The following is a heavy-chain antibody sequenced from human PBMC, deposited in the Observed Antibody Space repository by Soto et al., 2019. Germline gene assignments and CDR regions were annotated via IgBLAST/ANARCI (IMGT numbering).Heavy chain of an antibody. Sequence: QVQLVQSGAEVKKPGDSVKVSCKASGYTFTSYGISWVRQAPGQGPEWMGGNSAYNGNTKYAQTLQGRVTMTTDTSTSTADMELRSLRSDDTAVYYCAREPNDFDYWGQGTLVTVSS. CDR3: AREPNDFDY. CDR1: GYTFTSYG. J-gene: IGHJ4*02. D-gene: IGHD7-27*01. V-gene: IGHV1-18*01. CDR2: NSAYNGNT.